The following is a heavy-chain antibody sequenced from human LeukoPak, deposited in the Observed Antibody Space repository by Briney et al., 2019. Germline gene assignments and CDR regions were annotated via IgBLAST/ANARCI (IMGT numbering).Heavy chain of an antibody. CDR3: ARDPIPVAGWFFDL. J-gene: IGHJ2*01. CDR2: TYYKSKWYN. CDR1: GDSVSSNSAA. D-gene: IGHD6-19*01. Sequence: SQTLSLTCAISGDSVSSNSAAWNWIRPSPSRGLEWLGRTYYKSKWYNDYAVSVKSRMTINPDTSKNQFSLQLNSVTPEDTAVYYCARDPIPVAGWFFDLWGRGTLVTVSS. V-gene: IGHV6-1*01.